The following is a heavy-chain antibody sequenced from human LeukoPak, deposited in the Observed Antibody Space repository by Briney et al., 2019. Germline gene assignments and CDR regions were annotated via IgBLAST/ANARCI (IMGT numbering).Heavy chain of an antibody. CDR3: ARPVPKGAYDFWSGSHHDAFDI. J-gene: IGHJ3*02. CDR2: ISSSSSYI. V-gene: IGHV3-21*01. CDR1: GFTFSSYA. Sequence: PGGSLRLSCAASGFTFSSYAMHWVRQAPGKGLEWVSSISSSSSYIYYADSVKGRFTISRDNAKNSLYLQMNSLRAEDTAVYYCARPVPKGAYDFWSGSHHDAFDIWGQGTMVTVSS. D-gene: IGHD3-3*01.